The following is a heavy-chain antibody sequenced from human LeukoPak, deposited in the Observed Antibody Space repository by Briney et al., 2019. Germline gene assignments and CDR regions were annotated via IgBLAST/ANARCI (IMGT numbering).Heavy chain of an antibody. CDR1: GGSISSYY. D-gene: IGHD3-9*01. Sequence: PSETLSLTCTVSGGSISSYYWSWIRQPPGKGLEWIGYIYYSGSTNYNPSLKSRVTISVDTSKNQFSLKLSSVTAADTAVYYCARDHAPYYDILTGSHYYYGMDVWGQGTTVTVSS. CDR2: IYYSGST. CDR3: ARDHAPYYDILTGSHYYYGMDV. J-gene: IGHJ6*02. V-gene: IGHV4-59*01.